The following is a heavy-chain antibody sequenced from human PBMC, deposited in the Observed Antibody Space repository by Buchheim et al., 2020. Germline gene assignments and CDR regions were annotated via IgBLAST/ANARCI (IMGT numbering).Heavy chain of an antibody. CDR2: IKQDGSEK. Sequence: EVQLVESGGGLVQPGGSLRLSCAASGFTFSSYWMSWVRQAPGKGLEWVANIKQDGSEKYYVDSVKGRFTISRDNAKNSLYLQRNSLRAEDTAVYYCARVGPYYDCWSCYYTEYFQHWGQGTL. CDR1: GFTFSSYW. J-gene: IGHJ1*01. CDR3: ARVGPYYDCWSCYYTEYFQH. D-gene: IGHD3-3*01. V-gene: IGHV3-7*01.